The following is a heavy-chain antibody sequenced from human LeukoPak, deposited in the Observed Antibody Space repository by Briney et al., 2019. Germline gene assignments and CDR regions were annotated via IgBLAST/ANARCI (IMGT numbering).Heavy chain of an antibody. D-gene: IGHD6-19*01. CDR1: GYNFTSYW. V-gene: IGHV5-51*01. CDR3: ARHMYSSGWSNYFDY. CDR2: IYPGVSDT. J-gene: IGHJ4*02. Sequence: GESLKISCKGSGYNFTSYWIGWVRQMPGKGLEWMGIIYPGVSDTRYSPSFQGQVTISADKSISTAYLQWSSLKASDTAMYYCARHMYSSGWSNYFDYWGQGTLVTVSS.